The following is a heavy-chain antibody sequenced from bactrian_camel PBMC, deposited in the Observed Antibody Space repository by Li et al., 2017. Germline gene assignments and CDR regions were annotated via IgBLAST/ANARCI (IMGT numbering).Heavy chain of an antibody. CDR2: IVSGGGTN. D-gene: IGHD6*01. J-gene: IGHJ6*01. V-gene: IGHV3S40*01. CDR1: GFTVSNYY. CDR3: AASYGGTWFTDFTY. Sequence: VQLVESGGGLVQPGGSLRLSCEASGFTVSNYYMSWVRQAPGKGLEWLSTIVSGGGTNVDADSVKGRFTISRDNAKNTVYLQMNMLKSEGTALYYCAASYGGTWFTDFTYWGQGTQVT.